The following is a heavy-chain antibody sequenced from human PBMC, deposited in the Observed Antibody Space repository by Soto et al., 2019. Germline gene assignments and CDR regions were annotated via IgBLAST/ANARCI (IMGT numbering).Heavy chain of an antibody. J-gene: IGHJ4*02. CDR2: MNQDGSEQ. V-gene: IGHV3-7*03. CDR1: GFTFSSFW. CDR3: ARDRYILY. Sequence: PAGSLRLSCAASGFTFSSFWMSWVRQAPGKGLEWVANMNQDGSEQYYVDSVKGRFTISRDNAKNSLYLQMNSLRAEDTAVYYCARDRYILYWGQGTLVTVSS. D-gene: IGHD1-26*01.